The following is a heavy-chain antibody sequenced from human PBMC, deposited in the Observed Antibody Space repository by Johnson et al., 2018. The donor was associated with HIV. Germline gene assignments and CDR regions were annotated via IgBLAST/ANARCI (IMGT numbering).Heavy chain of an antibody. CDR2: ISYDGNKT. CDR3: ARDIFYTDTAFDI. V-gene: IGHV3-30*04. CDR1: GFIFSSYA. J-gene: IGHJ3*02. Sequence: QVQLVESGGGVVQTGRSLRLSCAASGFIFSSYAMHWVRQAPGEGLEWVAVISYDGNKTYYADSVRGLTISRDNSKNTLYLQMNSLRVEDTAVYYCARDIFYTDTAFDIWGQGTKVTVSS.